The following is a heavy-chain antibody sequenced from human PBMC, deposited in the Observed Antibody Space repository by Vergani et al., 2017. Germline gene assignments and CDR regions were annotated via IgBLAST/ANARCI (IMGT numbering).Heavy chain of an antibody. V-gene: IGHV4-34*01. CDR3: ARRYSSGCLGY. Sequence: QVQLQQWGAGLLKPSETLSLTCAVYGGSFSGYYWSWIRQPPGKGLEWIGEINHSGNINYNPSLKSRVTISVDTSKNQFSLKLSSVTAADTAVYYCARRYSSGCLGYWGQGTLVTVSS. CDR2: INHSGNI. CDR1: GGSFSGYY. J-gene: IGHJ4*02. D-gene: IGHD6-19*01.